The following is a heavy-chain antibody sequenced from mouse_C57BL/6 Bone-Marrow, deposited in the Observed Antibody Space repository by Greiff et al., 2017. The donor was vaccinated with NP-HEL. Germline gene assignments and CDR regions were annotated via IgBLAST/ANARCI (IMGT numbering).Heavy chain of an antibody. D-gene: IGHD4-1*01. J-gene: IGHJ2*01. V-gene: IGHV5-6*01. Sequence: EVNLVDSGGDLVKPGGSLKLSCAASGFTFSSYGMSWVRQTPDKRLEWVATISSGGSYTYYPDSVKGRFTISRDNAKNTLYLQMSSLKSEDTAMYYCARQDWVYFDYWGQGTTLTVSS. CDR3: ARQDWVYFDY. CDR2: ISSGGSYT. CDR1: GFTFSSYG.